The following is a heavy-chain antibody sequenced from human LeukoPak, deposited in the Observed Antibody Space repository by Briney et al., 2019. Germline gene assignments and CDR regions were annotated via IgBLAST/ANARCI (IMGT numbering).Heavy chain of an antibody. Sequence: SETLSLTCTVSGGSISSGSYYWSWIRQPAGKGLEWIGRIYTSGSTNYNPSLKSRVTISVDTSKNQFSLKLSSVTAADTAVYYCARGGSGWPYYFDYWGQGTLVTVSS. V-gene: IGHV4-61*02. D-gene: IGHD6-19*01. CDR2: IYTSGST. J-gene: IGHJ4*02. CDR3: ARGGSGWPYYFDY. CDR1: GGSISSGSYY.